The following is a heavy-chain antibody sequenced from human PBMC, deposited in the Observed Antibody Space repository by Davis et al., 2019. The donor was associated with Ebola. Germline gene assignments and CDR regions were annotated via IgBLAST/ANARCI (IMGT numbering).Heavy chain of an antibody. Sequence: SVKVSCKASGGTFSSYAISWVRQAPGQGLEWMGGIIPIFGTANYAQKFQGRATITADESTSTAYMELSSLRSEDTAVYYCARSMIGGYSGYDYYYYYGMDVWGQGTTVTVSS. CDR2: IIPIFGTA. CDR3: ARSMIGGYSGYDYYYYYGMDV. CDR1: GGTFSSYA. J-gene: IGHJ6*02. D-gene: IGHD5-12*01. V-gene: IGHV1-69*13.